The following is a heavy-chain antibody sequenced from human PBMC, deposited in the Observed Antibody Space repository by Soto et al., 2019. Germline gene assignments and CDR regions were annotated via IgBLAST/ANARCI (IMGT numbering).Heavy chain of an antibody. V-gene: IGHV1-18*01. D-gene: IGHD1-1*01. CDR2: ISAHNGNT. CDR3: ARGRYGDY. CDR1: GYGFTIYG. Sequence: QVHLVQSGAEVKKPGASVKVSCKGSGYGFTIYGITWVRQAPGQGLEWMAWISAHNGNTNYAQKLQGRVTVTRDTSTRTAYMELRSRRSDDTAVYYCARGRYGDYWGQGALVPVSS. J-gene: IGHJ4*02.